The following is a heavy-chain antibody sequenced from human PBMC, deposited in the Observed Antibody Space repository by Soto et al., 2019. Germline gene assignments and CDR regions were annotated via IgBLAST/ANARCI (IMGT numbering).Heavy chain of an antibody. CDR2: IMPILGIA. J-gene: IGHJ4*02. CDR1: GGTFSSYT. V-gene: IGHV1-69*02. D-gene: IGHD5-12*01. Sequence: QVQLVQSGAEVKKPGSSVKVSCKASGGTFSSYTISWVRQAPGHGLEWMGRIMPILGIANYAQKFQGRVTITADKSTGTAYMELSSLRSEDTAVYYCAGADIVAACDYWGQGTLVTVSS. CDR3: AGADIVAACDY.